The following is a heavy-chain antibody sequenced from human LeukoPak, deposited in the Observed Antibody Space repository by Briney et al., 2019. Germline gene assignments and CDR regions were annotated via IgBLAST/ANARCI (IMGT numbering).Heavy chain of an antibody. Sequence: PGGSLRLSCTASGFTFSGYGMHWVRQAPGMGLEWVAIISYDGSNTFYGDSVKGRFTISRDNSKKTLYLQMNSLRTEDTAVYYCARDQTAVTGVWGTIDNWGQGTLVTVSS. D-gene: IGHD2-8*02. CDR3: ARDQTAVTGVWGTIDN. CDR2: ISYDGSNT. J-gene: IGHJ4*02. V-gene: IGHV3-30*03. CDR1: GFTFSGYG.